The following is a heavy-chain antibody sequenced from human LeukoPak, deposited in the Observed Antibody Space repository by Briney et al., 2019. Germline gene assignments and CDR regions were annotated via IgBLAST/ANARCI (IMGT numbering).Heavy chain of an antibody. V-gene: IGHV3-48*03. D-gene: IGHD2-2*01. Sequence: GGSLSLSCAVSGFALKTYEMSGVRQAPGKGRAWIADITISGQTKKYADSVKGPFTISRYNATSSLYLQMNSLRVENTGVFYCARGDPHAALWGQGPLVTVS. CDR1: GFALKTYE. CDR2: ITISGQTK. J-gene: IGHJ4*02. CDR3: ARGDPHAAL.